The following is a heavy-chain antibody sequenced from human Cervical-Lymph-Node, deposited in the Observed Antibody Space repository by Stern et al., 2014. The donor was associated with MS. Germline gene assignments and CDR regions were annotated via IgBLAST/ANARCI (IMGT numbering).Heavy chain of an antibody. Sequence: QDQLVQSGGGVVQPGASLRLSCAASGFTFSNYGMHWVRQAPGKGLEGVAVIWNDEVNKYYEDPVQGRFTISRDNSKNTLYLQMNSLRAEDTAVYYCARDIGDVDIVATLPDSWGQGTLVTVSS. CDR1: GFTFSNYG. D-gene: IGHD5-12*01. CDR3: ARDIGDVDIVATLPDS. V-gene: IGHV3-33*01. CDR2: IWNDEVNK. J-gene: IGHJ5*01.